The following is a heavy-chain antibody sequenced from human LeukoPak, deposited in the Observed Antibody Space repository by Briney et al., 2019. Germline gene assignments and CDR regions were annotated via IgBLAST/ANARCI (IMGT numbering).Heavy chain of an antibody. J-gene: IGHJ4*02. CDR1: GFTFSSYV. CDR2: IRYDGSNK. CDR3: ARDYGSGSYPRIYFEY. V-gene: IGHV3-30*02. D-gene: IGHD3-10*01. Sequence: GGSLRLSCAASGFTFSSYVMHWVRQAPGKGLEWVAFIRYDGSNKYYSDSVKGRFTISRDNSKNTLYLQMNSLRPKDTAVYYCARDYGSGSYPRIYFEYWGQGTLVTVSS.